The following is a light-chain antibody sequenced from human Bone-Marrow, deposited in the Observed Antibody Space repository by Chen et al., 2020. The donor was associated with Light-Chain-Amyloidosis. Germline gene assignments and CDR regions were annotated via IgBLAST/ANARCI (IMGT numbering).Light chain of an antibody. J-gene: IGLJ2*01. V-gene: IGLV3-25*03. Sequence: SYELTQPPSVSVSPGQTARITCSGDDLPTKYAYWYQQKPGQAPVLVIHRDTERPSGISERFSGPSSGTTATLTSSGVEAEDEADYHCQAADSSGTYEVICGGGTKLTVL. CDR3: QAADSSGTYEVI. CDR1: DLPTKY. CDR2: RDT.